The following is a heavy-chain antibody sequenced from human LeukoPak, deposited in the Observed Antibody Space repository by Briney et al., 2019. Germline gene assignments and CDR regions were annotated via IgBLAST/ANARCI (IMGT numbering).Heavy chain of an antibody. D-gene: IGHD3-3*01. CDR1: GYTFTGYY. J-gene: IGHJ4*02. Sequence: ASVKVSCKASGYTFTGYYIDWVRQAPGQGLEWMGWITPNSGGTKYGQKLQGRVTMTTDTSTSTAYMELRSLRSDDTAVYYCARDIPYMRGFLEWFSSTDYFDYWGQGTLVTVSS. V-gene: IGHV1-18*04. CDR3: ARDIPYMRGFLEWFSSTDYFDY. CDR2: ITPNSGGT.